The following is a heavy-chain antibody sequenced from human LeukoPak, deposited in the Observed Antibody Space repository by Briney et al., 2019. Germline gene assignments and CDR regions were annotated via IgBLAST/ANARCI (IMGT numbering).Heavy chain of an antibody. CDR3: AKGVVVAPDVTPFDY. J-gene: IGHJ4*02. CDR1: GFTFSSYG. V-gene: IGHV3-23*01. CDR2: ISGSGGST. Sequence: GGSLRLSCAASGFTFSSYGMHWVRQAPGKGLEWVSAISGSGGSTYYADSVKGRFTISRDNSKNTLYLQMNSLRAEDTAVYYCAKGVVVAPDVTPFDYWGQGTLVTVSS. D-gene: IGHD2-2*01.